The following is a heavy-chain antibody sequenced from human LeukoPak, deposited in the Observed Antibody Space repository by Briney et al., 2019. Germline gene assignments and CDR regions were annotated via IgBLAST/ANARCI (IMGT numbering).Heavy chain of an antibody. CDR1: GFTFSNNA. J-gene: IGHJ4*02. CDR3: AKGPCIAAAGCYFDY. D-gene: IGHD6-13*01. CDR2: ISGSGGTT. Sequence: GGSLRLSCAVSGFTFSNNAMNWVRQAPGKGMEWVSGISGSGGTTYYADSVKGRFTISRDNSKNTLYLQMNSLRAEDTAVYYCAKGPCIAAAGCYFDYWGQGTLVTVSS. V-gene: IGHV3-23*01.